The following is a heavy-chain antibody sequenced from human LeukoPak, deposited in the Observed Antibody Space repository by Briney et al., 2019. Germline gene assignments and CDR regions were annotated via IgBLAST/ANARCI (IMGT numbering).Heavy chain of an antibody. V-gene: IGHV4-59*06. CDR3: AQQPQWLDNAFDI. CDR2: IYYSGST. CDR1: GGSISSYY. J-gene: IGHJ3*02. Sequence: SETLSLTCTVSGGSISSYYWSWIRQHPGKGLEWIGYIYYSGSTYYNPSLKSRVTISVDTSKNQFSLKLSSVTAADTAVYYCAQQPQWLDNAFDIWGQGTMVTVSS. D-gene: IGHD6-19*01.